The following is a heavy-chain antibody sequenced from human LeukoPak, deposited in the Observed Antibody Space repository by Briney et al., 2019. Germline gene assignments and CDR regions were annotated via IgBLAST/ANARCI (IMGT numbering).Heavy chain of an antibody. V-gene: IGHV3-43*01. J-gene: IGHJ4*02. CDR3: AKDAGYNFGSFDS. CDR1: GFTFDDYT. Sequence: GGSLRLSCAASGFTFDDYTMHWVRQAPGKGLEWVSLISWDGGSTYYADSVKGRFTISRDNSKNSLYLQMNSLRREDTAVYFCAKDAGYNFGSFDSWGQGTLVTVSS. D-gene: IGHD1-20*01. CDR2: ISWDGGST.